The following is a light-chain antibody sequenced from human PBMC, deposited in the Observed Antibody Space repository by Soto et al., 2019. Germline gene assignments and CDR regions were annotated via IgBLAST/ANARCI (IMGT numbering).Light chain of an antibody. CDR2: EVT. J-gene: IGLJ1*01. CDR3: NSYTSSGTYV. Sequence: QSLLTHPASVSGSPGQSITISCSGSSSDVGGYNSVSWYQQHPGKAPKLLIYEVTNRPSGLSNRFSGSKSGSAASLTISWLQAEDEADYYCNSYTSSGTYVFGTGTKVTAL. V-gene: IGLV2-14*01. CDR1: SSDVGGYNS.